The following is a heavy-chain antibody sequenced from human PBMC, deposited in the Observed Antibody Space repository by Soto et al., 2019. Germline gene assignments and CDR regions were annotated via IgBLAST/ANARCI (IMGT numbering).Heavy chain of an antibody. V-gene: IGHV1-69*05. CDR3: ARTITIFGVVNDAFDI. J-gene: IGHJ3*02. CDR1: GGSFSSFA. Sequence: SVKVSCKASGGSFSSFAFSWVRQAPGQGLEWMGGIIPMFGSANYAQKLQGRVTMATDTSTSTAYMELRSLRSDDTAVYYCARTITIFGVVNDAFDIWGQGTMVTVSS. CDR2: IIPMFGSA. D-gene: IGHD3-3*01.